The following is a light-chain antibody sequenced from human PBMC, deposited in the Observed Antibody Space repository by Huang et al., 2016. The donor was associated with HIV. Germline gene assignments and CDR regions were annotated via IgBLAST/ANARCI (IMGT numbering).Light chain of an antibody. J-gene: IGKJ3*01. CDR2: DAS. CDR1: QSVSSY. V-gene: IGKV3-11*01. Sequence: EIVLTQSPATLSLSPGDRATLSCRASQSVSSYLAWYQQKPGQPPSLLIYDASNRATGIPARFSGSESGTDFTLTISNLEPEDFAVYYCQQRSNWPLLTFGPGTKVDIK. CDR3: QQRSNWPLLT.